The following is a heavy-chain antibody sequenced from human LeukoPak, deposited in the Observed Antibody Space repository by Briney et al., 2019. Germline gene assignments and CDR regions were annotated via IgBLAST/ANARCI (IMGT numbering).Heavy chain of an antibody. Sequence: GGPLSLFCSASGFIFSSYCKHGLRQVPGKGLVGFSRDNKDGCRTIQADSGKGRFTIPIDNGKNTLSVQMNSLRAEDTAVHYFARDQTFVGGIDCWGQGTLVTVSS. V-gene: IGHV3-74*01. CDR1: GFIFSSYC. D-gene: IGHD2-21*01. CDR2: DNKDGCRT. J-gene: IGHJ4*02. CDR3: ARDQTFVGGIDC.